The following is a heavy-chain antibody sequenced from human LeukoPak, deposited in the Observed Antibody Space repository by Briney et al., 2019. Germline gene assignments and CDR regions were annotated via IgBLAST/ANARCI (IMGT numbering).Heavy chain of an antibody. CDR2: ISYDGSNK. CDR3: ARSWVGATDVDY. V-gene: IGHV3-30*03. Sequence: GGSLRLSCAASGFTLSNYGMHWVRQAPGRGLEWVAVISYDGSNKYYADSVKGRFTISRDNSKNTLYLQMNSLRAEDTAVYYCARSWVGATDVDYWGQGTLVTVSS. J-gene: IGHJ4*02. D-gene: IGHD1-26*01. CDR1: GFTLSNYG.